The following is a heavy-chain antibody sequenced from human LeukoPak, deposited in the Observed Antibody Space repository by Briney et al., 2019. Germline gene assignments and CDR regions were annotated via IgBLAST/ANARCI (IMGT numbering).Heavy chain of an antibody. J-gene: IGHJ4*02. CDR2: ISGSGGST. Sequence: AGGSLRLSCAASGFTFSSYGMSWVRQAPGKGLEWVSTISGSGGSTYYTDSVKGRFTISRDNSKNTLCLQMNSLRAEDTAVYYCAHLPSSGTGIVDYWGQGTLVTVSS. V-gene: IGHV3-23*01. CDR3: AHLPSSGTGIVDY. CDR1: GFTFSSYG. D-gene: IGHD3-10*01.